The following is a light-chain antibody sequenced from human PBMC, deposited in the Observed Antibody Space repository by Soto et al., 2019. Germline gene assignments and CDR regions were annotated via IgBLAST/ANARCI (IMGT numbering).Light chain of an antibody. V-gene: IGKV1-27*01. Sequence: DIQMTQSPSSLSASVGDRVTITCRASQDISNYLAWYQQKPGKAPKLLIYAASTLQSRVPSRFSGSGSGTDFTLTISSLQPEDVATYYCQKYNSVPVWFGQGTKVEIK. CDR3: QKYNSVPVW. CDR1: QDISNY. CDR2: AAS. J-gene: IGKJ1*01.